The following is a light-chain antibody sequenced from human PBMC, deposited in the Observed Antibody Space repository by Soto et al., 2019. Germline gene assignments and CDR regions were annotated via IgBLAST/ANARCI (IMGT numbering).Light chain of an antibody. CDR1: QSVSSSY. CDR2: GAS. V-gene: IGKV3-20*01. J-gene: IGKJ3*01. CDR3: PRYGRSPLFT. Sequence: EIVLTQSPGTLSLSPGERATLSCRASQSVSSSYLAWYQQKPGQAPRLLIYGASSRATGIPDRFSGSGSGTDFTLTISRLEPEDFAVYYCPRYGRSPLFTFGPGTKVDIK.